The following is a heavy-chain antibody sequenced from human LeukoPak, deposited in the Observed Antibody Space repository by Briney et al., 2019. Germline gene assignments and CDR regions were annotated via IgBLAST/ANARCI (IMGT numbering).Heavy chain of an antibody. V-gene: IGHV3-23*01. D-gene: IGHD2-15*01. Sequence: HPGGSLRLSCAASGFTFSSYAMSWVRQAPGKGLEWVSAISGSGGGTYYADSVKGRFTISRDNSKNTLYLQMGGLRAEDTAVYYCAKEIRYCSGAGCYSYYYYGMDVWGQGTTVTVSS. CDR1: GFTFSSYA. CDR2: ISGSGGGT. CDR3: AKEIRYCSGAGCYSYYYYGMDV. J-gene: IGHJ6*02.